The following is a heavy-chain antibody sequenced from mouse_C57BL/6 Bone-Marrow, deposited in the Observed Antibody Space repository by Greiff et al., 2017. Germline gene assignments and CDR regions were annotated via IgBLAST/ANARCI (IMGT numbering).Heavy chain of an antibody. D-gene: IGHD2-4*01. CDR3: ARRRLRRRGDALEY. J-gene: IGHJ4*01. Sequence: QVQLQQSGAELVKPGASVKLSCKASGYTFTSYWMHWVKQRPGQGLEWIGMIHPNSGSTNYNEKFKSKATLTVDKSSSTAYMQLSSLTSEDSAGFYCARRRLRRRGDALEYWGQGTSVTVSS. V-gene: IGHV1-64*01. CDR1: GYTFTSYW. CDR2: IHPNSGST.